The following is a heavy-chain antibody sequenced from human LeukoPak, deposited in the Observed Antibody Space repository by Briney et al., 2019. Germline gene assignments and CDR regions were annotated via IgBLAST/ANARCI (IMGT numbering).Heavy chain of an antibody. CDR2: INHTGRT. J-gene: IGHJ4*02. Sequence: SETLSLTCAVYGVSFSGYYWSYIRQPPGKGLEWIGEINHTGRTNYSPSLKSRVTISLDTSKNQFSLKLTSVTAADTAVYYCAERGSGWYFHNWGQGTLVTVSS. CDR3: AERGSGWYFHN. D-gene: IGHD6-19*01. CDR1: GVSFSGYY. V-gene: IGHV4-34*01.